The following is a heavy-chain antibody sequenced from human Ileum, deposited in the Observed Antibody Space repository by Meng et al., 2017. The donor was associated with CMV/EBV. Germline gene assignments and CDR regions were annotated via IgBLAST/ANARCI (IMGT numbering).Heavy chain of an antibody. V-gene: IGHV1-69*12. D-gene: IGHD1-1*01. J-gene: IGHJ4*02. CDR3: ARLGQQLVAPPAYFDS. CDR2: IIPIFGTP. CDR1: GGTFSHYG. Sequence: VQLGESGAEVKRPGSSVKVSCKASGGTFSHYGISWIRQTPGQGLEWMGGIIPIFGTPNYAQKFQGRITITADESTQTVYMELSSLTADDTALYFCARLGQQLVAPPAYFDSWGQGTLVTVSS.